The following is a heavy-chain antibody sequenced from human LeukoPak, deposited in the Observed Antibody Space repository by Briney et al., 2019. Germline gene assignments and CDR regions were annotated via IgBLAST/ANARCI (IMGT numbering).Heavy chain of an antibody. Sequence: PGGSLRLSCAASGFTFSSYAMHWVRQAPGKGLECVAVIWYDGSNKYYADSVKGRFTISRDNSKNTVYLQMNSLRAEDTAVYFCASGKYRYGDNWFDPWGQGTLVTVSS. CDR2: IWYDGSNK. D-gene: IGHD5-18*01. CDR3: ASGKYRYGDNWFDP. CDR1: GFTFSSYA. J-gene: IGHJ5*02. V-gene: IGHV3-33*01.